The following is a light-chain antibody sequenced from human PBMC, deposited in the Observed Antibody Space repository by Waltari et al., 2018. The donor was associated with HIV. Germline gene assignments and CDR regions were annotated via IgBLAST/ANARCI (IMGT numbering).Light chain of an antibody. J-gene: IGKJ2*01. CDR1: GGLVYRDGNTY. V-gene: IGKV2D-30*01. Sequence: VVLSQFPLSLAGPPGKPASFSAPSRGGLVYRDGNTYFNWFHQRPGPSPRRLLFRVSNWDPGVPDRFRGSGSHTNFTLEITRVQSDDVGIFYCMQGTHWPPTFDQGTRLEI. CDR3: MQGTHWPPT. CDR2: RVS.